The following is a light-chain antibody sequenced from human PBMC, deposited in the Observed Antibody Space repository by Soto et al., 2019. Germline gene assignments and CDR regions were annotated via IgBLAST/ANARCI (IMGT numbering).Light chain of an antibody. CDR3: ATWDDSLDGPV. CDR2: NNN. J-gene: IGLJ2*01. Sequence: QSVLNQPPSASGAPGQRVTISCSGSRSHIGSQVVQWFQHIQGTAPTLLMHNNNERPSGVPDRFSSSKSGTSASLAISGLQCYDEGDYYCATWDDSLDGPVFGGGTKRTVL. CDR1: RSHIGSQV. V-gene: IGLV1-44*01.